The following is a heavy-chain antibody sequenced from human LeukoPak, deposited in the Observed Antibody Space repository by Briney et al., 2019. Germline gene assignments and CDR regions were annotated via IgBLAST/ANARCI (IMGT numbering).Heavy chain of an antibody. J-gene: IGHJ3*02. CDR2: INTITGKS. Sequence: ASVKVSCKASGYSIRSHSVNWVRQAPGQGLEWMGWINTITGKSTYAQDFAGRFVFSLDTSVTTAYLQISSLEAEDTAVYYCTRGIFYDSGGAFDIWGQGTMVAVSS. V-gene: IGHV7-4-1*02. CDR3: TRGIFYDSGGAFDI. CDR1: GYSIRSHS. D-gene: IGHD3-10*01.